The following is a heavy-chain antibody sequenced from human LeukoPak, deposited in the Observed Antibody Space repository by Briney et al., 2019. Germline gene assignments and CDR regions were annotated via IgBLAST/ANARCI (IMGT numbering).Heavy chain of an antibody. Sequence: PGGSLRLSCAASGFTVSSNYMSWVRQAPGKGLEWVSVLSSDGTTYYADSVQGRFTISRDSSKNTLYLQMNSLRADDTAVYYCVGETYYASGSSTSRAFDYWGQGTLVTVSS. D-gene: IGHD3-10*01. CDR2: LSSDGTT. CDR3: VGETYYASGSSTSRAFDY. V-gene: IGHV3-53*01. CDR1: GFTVSSNY. J-gene: IGHJ4*02.